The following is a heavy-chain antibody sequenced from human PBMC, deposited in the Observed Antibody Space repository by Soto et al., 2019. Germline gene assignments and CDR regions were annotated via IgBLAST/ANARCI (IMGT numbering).Heavy chain of an antibody. Sequence: QVQLVESGGGVVQPGRSLRLSCAASGFTFSSYAMHWVRQAPGKGLEWVAVISYDGSNKYYADSVKGRFTISRDNSKNTLYLQMNSLRAEDTAVHYCVRATAAAVWGQGTLVTVSS. J-gene: IGHJ4*02. CDR2: ISYDGSNK. CDR1: GFTFSSYA. CDR3: VRATAAAV. D-gene: IGHD6-13*01. V-gene: IGHV3-30-3*01.